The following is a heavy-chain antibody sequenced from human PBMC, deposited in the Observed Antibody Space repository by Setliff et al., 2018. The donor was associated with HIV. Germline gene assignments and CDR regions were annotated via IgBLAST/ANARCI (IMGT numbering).Heavy chain of an antibody. J-gene: IGHJ4*02. D-gene: IGHD2-15*01. CDR1: GFTFSDYS. Sequence: GGSLRLSCAASGFTFSDYSMNWFRQTPGKGPEWVSYIQNGGSDTRYADSVKGRFTVSRDNAKNSLYLQMNNLRAEDTAVYYCGRAPPYCSGGSCADYWGQGTLVTVSS. CDR3: GRAPPYCSGGSCADY. V-gene: IGHV3-11*06. CDR2: IQNGGSDT.